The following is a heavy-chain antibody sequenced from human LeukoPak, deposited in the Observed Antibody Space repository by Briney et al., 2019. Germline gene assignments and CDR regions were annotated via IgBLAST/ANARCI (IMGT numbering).Heavy chain of an antibody. D-gene: IGHD3-22*01. CDR1: GFTFSSYT. V-gene: IGHV3-48*01. CDR3: AGQYSYDSRGFDY. Sequence: GGSLRLSCAASGFTFSSYTMNWARQAPGKGLEWVSYISSSSSPIYYADSVKGRFTISRGNAKNSLYLQMNSLRADDTAVYYCAGQYSYDSRGFDYWGQGTLVTVSS. J-gene: IGHJ4*02. CDR2: ISSSSSPI.